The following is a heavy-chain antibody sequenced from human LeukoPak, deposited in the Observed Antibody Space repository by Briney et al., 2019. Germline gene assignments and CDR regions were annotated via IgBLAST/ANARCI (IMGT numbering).Heavy chain of an antibody. CDR1: GFTVSSNY. CDR2: IYSGGST. CDR3: ASDFSSGHYSWSLGY. V-gene: IGHV3-53*01. D-gene: IGHD3-3*01. Sequence: GGSLRLSCAVSGFTVSSNYMSWVRQAPGKGLEWVSVIYSGGSTYYADSVKGRFTISRDNSKNTLYLQMNSLRVEDTAVYYCASDFSSGHYSWSLGYRGQGSLVTVSS. J-gene: IGHJ4*02.